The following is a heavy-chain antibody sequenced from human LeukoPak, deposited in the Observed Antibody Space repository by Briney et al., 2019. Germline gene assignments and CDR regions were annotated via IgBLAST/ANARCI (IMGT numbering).Heavy chain of an antibody. CDR1: GFTFRSYA. CDR3: QTYYDFWSGYYTVDY. V-gene: IGHV3-30-3*01. J-gene: IGHJ4*02. D-gene: IGHD3-3*01. CDR2: ILDDENNK. Sequence: GGSLRLSCAASGFTFRSYAMHWVRQAPGKGLEWVAVILDDENNKNYADSVKGRFTISRDNSKSTLYLQMNSLKTEDTAVYYCQTYYDFWSGYYTVDYWGQGTLVTVSS.